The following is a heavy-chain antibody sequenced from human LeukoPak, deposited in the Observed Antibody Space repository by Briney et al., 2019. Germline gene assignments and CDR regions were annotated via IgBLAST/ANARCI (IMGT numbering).Heavy chain of an antibody. CDR2: IWYGGSNK. V-gene: IGHV3-33*08. CDR3: ARDRGCGNDSCYDGIDY. D-gene: IGHD3-10*01. CDR1: WLTLCIHG. Sequence: GGSLRLSCGPWWLTLCIHGMHCPRQAPGKGLEWVAVIWYGGSNKYYADSVKGRFTISRDNSKNTLYLQMNSLRAEDTAVYYCARDRGCGNDSCYDGIDYWGQGSTVTVSS. J-gene: IGHJ6*02.